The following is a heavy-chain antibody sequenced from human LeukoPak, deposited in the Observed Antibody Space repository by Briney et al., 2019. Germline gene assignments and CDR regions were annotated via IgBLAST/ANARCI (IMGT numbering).Heavy chain of an antibody. CDR1: GGTFSSYA. J-gene: IGHJ4*02. V-gene: IGHV1-69*04. CDR2: IIPILGIA. Sequence: ASVKVSCKASGGTFSSYAISWVRQAPGQGLEWMGRIIPILGIANYAQKLQGRVTMTTDTSTSTAYMELRSLRSDDTAVYYCARCTMVRGVITPPVYWGQGTLVTVSS. CDR3: ARCTMVRGVITPPVY. D-gene: IGHD3-10*01.